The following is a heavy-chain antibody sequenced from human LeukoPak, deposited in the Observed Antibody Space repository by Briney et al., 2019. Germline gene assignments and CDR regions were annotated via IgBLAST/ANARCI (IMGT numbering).Heavy chain of an antibody. Sequence: GGSLRLSCAAAGLDVSNHYMRLVRQAPGKRLELVSLIYSGSSTYYTDSVKGRFTISRDGSKNMVYLQMNCLRVEDTAVYYCARDPAAVSTNTYDWGQGTLVAVS. V-gene: IGHV3-66*01. CDR3: ARDPAAVSTNTYD. CDR2: IYSGSST. J-gene: IGHJ4*02. CDR1: GLDVSNHY. D-gene: IGHD6-13*01.